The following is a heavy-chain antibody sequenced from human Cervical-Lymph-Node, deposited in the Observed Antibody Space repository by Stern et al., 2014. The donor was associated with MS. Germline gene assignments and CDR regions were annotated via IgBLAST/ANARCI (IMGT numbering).Heavy chain of an antibody. J-gene: IGHJ6*02. CDR2: FVPEEGGT. V-gene: IGHV1-24*01. CDR3: AAQNTVTNYYYYGMDV. CDR1: GYTLSEFS. Sequence: QVQLVQSGAEVKKPGASVKVSCKASGYTLSEFSMHWVRQAPGRGLEWMGGFVPEEGGTIYEQKFQGRVTMTEDTSTDTAYKELSSLRSEDTAVYYCAAQNTVTNYYYYGMDVWGQGTTVTVSS. D-gene: IGHD4-17*01.